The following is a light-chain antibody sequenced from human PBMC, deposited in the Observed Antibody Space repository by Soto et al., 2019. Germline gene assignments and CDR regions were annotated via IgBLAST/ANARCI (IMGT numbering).Light chain of an antibody. CDR1: QSLLHSNGYNY. J-gene: IGKJ4*01. Sequence: DIVMTQSPLTLPVTPGEPASISCRSSQSLLHSNGYNYLDWYLQKPGQSPQLLIYLGSNRSSGVPDRFSGSGSGTDFTLKISRVEAEDVGVYCCMQALQTPFGGGTKVDIK. V-gene: IGKV2-28*01. CDR2: LGS. CDR3: MQALQTP.